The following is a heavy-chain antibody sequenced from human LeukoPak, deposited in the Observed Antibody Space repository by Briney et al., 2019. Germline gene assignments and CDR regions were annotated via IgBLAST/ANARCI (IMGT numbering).Heavy chain of an antibody. D-gene: IGHD1-1*01. Sequence: SETLSLTCAVSGDSISNKNWWTWVRQPPGKGLEWIGEIYHSGSTNYNPSLKSRVTISVDMSRNQFSLSLSSVTAADTAVYYCAGETAVQPPDYWGQGTLVTVSS. V-gene: IGHV4-4*02. CDR2: IYHSGST. J-gene: IGHJ4*02. CDR3: AGETAVQPPDY. CDR1: GDSISNKNW.